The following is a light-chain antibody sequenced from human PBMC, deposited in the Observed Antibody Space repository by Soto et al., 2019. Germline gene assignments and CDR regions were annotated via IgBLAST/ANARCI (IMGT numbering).Light chain of an antibody. CDR3: QQYNSYSWT. Sequence: DIQMTQSPSTLSASVGDRVTITCRASQSISSWLAWYQQKPGKAPKLLIYKASSLESGVPSRFSGSGSGTELTLTISSLQPDDFATYYCQQYNSYSWTFGQWTKVEIK. J-gene: IGKJ1*01. V-gene: IGKV1-5*03. CDR1: QSISSW. CDR2: KAS.